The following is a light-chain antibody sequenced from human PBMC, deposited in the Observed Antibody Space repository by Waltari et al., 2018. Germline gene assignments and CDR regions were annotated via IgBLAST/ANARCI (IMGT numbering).Light chain of an antibody. V-gene: IGLV4-69*01. CDR3: ETGGHGTWV. J-gene: IGLJ3*02. CDR2: VNSDGSH. Sequence: QLVLTQSPSASASLGASVNLTCTLSTGHSTNILACLPQRPGRGPRYLMKVNSDGSHSKGDDIPDRFSGSSSGAERYLTISSVQSEDEADYYCETGGHGTWVFGGGTKLTVL. CDR1: TGHSTNI.